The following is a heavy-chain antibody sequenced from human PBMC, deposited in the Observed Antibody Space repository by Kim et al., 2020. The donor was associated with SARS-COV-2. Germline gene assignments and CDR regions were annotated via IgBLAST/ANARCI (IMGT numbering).Heavy chain of an antibody. CDR3: ARGVATNYYYYGMDV. CDR1: GGSFSGYY. J-gene: IGHJ6*02. Sequence: SETLSLTCAVYGGSFSGYYWSWIRQPPGKGLEWIGEINHSGSTNYNPSLKSRVTISVDTSKNQFSLKLSSVTAADTAVYYCARGVATNYYYYGMDVWGQGTTVTVSS. V-gene: IGHV4-34*01. D-gene: IGHD5-12*01. CDR2: INHSGST.